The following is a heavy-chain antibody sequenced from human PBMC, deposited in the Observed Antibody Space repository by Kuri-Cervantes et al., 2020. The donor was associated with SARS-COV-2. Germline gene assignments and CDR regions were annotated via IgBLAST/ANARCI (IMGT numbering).Heavy chain of an antibody. V-gene: IGHV1-18*01. CDR3: ASHPLSGSSDYYYYYYMDV. D-gene: IGHD1-26*01. CDR1: GYTFTSYG. J-gene: IGHJ6*03. Sequence: ASVKVSCKASGYTFTSYGISWVRQAPGQGLEWMGWISAYNGNTNYAQKLQGRVTITTDESTSTAYMELSSLRSEDTAVYYCASHPLSGSSDYYYYYYMDVWGKGTTVTVSS. CDR2: ISAYNGNT.